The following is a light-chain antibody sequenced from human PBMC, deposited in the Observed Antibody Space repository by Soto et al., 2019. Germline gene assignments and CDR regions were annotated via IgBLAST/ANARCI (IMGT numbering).Light chain of an antibody. CDR3: CSYAGTYTHYV. CDR2: DVN. CDR1: SSDVGGYNF. Sequence: QSALTQPRSVSGSPGQAVTISCTGTSSDVGGYNFVSWYQQHPGKAPKLMIYDVNKRPSGVPGRFSGSKSGNTASLTISGLQAEDEADYYCCSYAGTYTHYVFGTGTKVPVL. J-gene: IGLJ1*01. V-gene: IGLV2-11*01.